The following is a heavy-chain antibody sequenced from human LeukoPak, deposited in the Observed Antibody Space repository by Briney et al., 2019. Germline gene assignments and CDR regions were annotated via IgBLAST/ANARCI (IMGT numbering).Heavy chain of an antibody. CDR1: GFTFSSYS. CDR3: ARDTPMYYYDSSGYPILGYMDV. J-gene: IGHJ6*03. V-gene: IGHV3-21*01. CDR2: ISSSSSYI. D-gene: IGHD3-22*01. Sequence: PGGSLRLSCAASGFTFSSYSMNWVRQAPGMGLDWVSSISSSSSYIYYADSVKGRFTISRDNAKNSLYLQMNSLRAEDTAVYYCARDTPMYYYDSSGYPILGYMDVWGKGTTVTISS.